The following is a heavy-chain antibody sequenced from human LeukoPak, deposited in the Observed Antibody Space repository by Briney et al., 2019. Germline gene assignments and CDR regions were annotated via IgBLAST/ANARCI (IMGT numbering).Heavy chain of an antibody. CDR1: GGTFSSYT. CDR2: IIPILGIA. D-gene: IGHD1-1*01. Sequence: SVKVSCKASGGTFSSYTISWVRQAPGQGLEWMGRIIPILGIANYAQKFQGRVTITADKSTSTAYMELSSLRSEDTAVYYCARDLGAPTGTTDYYYYYMDVRGKGTTVTVSS. V-gene: IGHV1-69*04. CDR3: ARDLGAPTGTTDYYYYYMDV. J-gene: IGHJ6*03.